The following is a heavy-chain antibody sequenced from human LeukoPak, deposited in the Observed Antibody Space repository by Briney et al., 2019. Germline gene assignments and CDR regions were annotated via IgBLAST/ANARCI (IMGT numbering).Heavy chain of an antibody. CDR2: ISGSGGST. CDR3: AKLGTSSGWYSYFDY. D-gene: IGHD6-19*01. J-gene: IGHJ4*02. V-gene: IGHV3-23*01. CDR1: GFTFSSYA. Sequence: GGSLRLSCAASGFTFSSYALSWVRQAPGKGLEWVSAISGSGGSTYYADSVKGRFTISRDNSKNTLYLQMNSLRAEDTAVYYCAKLGTSSGWYSYFDYWGQGTLVTVSS.